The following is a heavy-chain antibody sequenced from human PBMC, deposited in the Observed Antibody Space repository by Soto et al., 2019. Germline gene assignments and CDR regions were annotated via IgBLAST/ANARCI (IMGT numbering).Heavy chain of an antibody. J-gene: IGHJ4*02. V-gene: IGHV3-23*01. CDR3: AKDAIKYCSGGSCYSSDY. Sequence: EVQLLESGGGLVQPGGSLRLSCAASGFTFSSYAMSWVRQAPGKGMAWVSAISGSGGSTYYADSVKGRFTISRDNSKNTLYLQMNSLRAEDTAVYYCAKDAIKYCSGGSCYSSDYWGQGTLVTVSS. CDR1: GFTFSSYA. CDR2: ISGSGGST. D-gene: IGHD2-15*01.